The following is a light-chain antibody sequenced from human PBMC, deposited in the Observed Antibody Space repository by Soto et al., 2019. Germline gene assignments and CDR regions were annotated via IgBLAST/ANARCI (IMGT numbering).Light chain of an antibody. CDR3: AAWDDSLNGWV. Sequence: QSVLTQPPSASGTPGQRVTSSCSGSSSNIGSNTVNWYQQLPGTAPKLLIHSNNQRPSGVPDRFSGSKSGTSASLAISGLQSGDEADYYCAAWDDSLNGWVFGGGTKLTVL. J-gene: IGLJ3*02. CDR1: SSNIGSNT. CDR2: SNN. V-gene: IGLV1-44*01.